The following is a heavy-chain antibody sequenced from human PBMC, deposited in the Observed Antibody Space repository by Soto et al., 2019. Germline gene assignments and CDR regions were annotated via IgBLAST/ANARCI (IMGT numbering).Heavy chain of an antibody. J-gene: IGHJ4*02. V-gene: IGHV3-23*01. D-gene: IGHD3-22*01. CDR2: ISGSGGST. CDR1: GFTFSSYA. Sequence: EVQLLESGGGLVQPGGSLRLSCAASGFTFSSYAMSWVRQAPGKGLEWVSAISGSGGSTYYADSVKGRFTISRDNSKNTLYLQMNSLRAEDTAVYYCANGELPGGDSSGYYDSSPIDWGQGTLVTVSS. CDR3: ANGELPGGDSSGYYDSSPID.